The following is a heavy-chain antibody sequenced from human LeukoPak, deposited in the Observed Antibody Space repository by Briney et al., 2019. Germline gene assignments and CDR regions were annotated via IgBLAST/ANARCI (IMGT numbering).Heavy chain of an antibody. CDR2: IYHSGST. CDR3: ARADTYYDILTGYSGVGAFDI. J-gene: IGHJ3*02. Sequence: SGTLSLTCAVSGGSISSSNWWSWDRQPPGKGLEWIGEIYHSGSTNYNPSLKSRVTISVDKSKNQFSLKLSSVTAADTAVYYCARADTYYDILTGYSGVGAFDIWGQGTMVTVSS. V-gene: IGHV4-4*02. CDR1: GGSISSSNW. D-gene: IGHD3-9*01.